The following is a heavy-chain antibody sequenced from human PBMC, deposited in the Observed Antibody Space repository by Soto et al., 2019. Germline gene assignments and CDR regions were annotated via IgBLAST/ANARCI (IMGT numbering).Heavy chain of an antibody. V-gene: IGHV2-26*01. J-gene: IGHJ5*02. CDR3: ARAPLKLLWFGESVNWFDP. CDR2: IFSNDEK. Sequence: QVTLKESGPVLVNPTETLTLTCTVSGFSLSNARMGVSWIRQPPGKALEWLAHIFSNDEKSYSTSLKSRLTISKDTSKSQVVLTMTNMDPVDTATYYCARAPLKLLWFGESVNWFDPWGQGTLVTVSS. D-gene: IGHD3-10*01. CDR1: GFSLSNARMG.